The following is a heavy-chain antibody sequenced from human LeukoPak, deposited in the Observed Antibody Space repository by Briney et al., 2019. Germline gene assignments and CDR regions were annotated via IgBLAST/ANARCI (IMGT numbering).Heavy chain of an antibody. CDR2: IYSGGST. V-gene: IGHV3-53*05. D-gene: IGHD5-18*01. J-gene: IGHJ3*02. Sequence: GGSLRLSCAASGFTVSSNYMSWVRQAPGKGLEWVSVIYSGGSTYYADSVKGRFTISRDNSKNTPYLQMNSLRAEDTAVYYCAKGFDSGDTAMVSDAFDIWGQGTMVTVSS. CDR3: AKGFDSGDTAMVSDAFDI. CDR1: GFTVSSNY.